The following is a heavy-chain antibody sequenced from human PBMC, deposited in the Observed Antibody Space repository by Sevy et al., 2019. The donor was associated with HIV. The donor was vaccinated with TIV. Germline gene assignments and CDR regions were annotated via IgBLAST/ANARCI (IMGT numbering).Heavy chain of an antibody. CDR1: GGSMSNYY. CDR3: ARGSGYSNWFDP. Sequence: SETLSLTCTVSGGSMSNYYWSWIRQPPGKGLEWIGYIYYSGSTNYNPSLKSRVTISLDTSKNQYSLKRSSVTAADTAVYYCARGSGYSNWFDPWGQGTLVTVSS. V-gene: IGHV4-59*12. CDR2: IYYSGST. J-gene: IGHJ5*02. D-gene: IGHD4-4*01.